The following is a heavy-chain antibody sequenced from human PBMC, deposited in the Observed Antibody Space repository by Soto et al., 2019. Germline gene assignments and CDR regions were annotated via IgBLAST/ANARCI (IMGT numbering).Heavy chain of an antibody. V-gene: IGHV3-74*01. Sequence: EVQLVESGGALVQPGGSLRLSCAASGFTFSSYWMHWVRQAPGKGLIWVSRISNDGSSTTYADSVKGRFTISRDNAKNTLYLQRSSLRDEDTAVYYCARDSLVVPASPITYYYGLDVWGQGTTVTVSS. CDR3: ARDSLVVPASPITYYYGLDV. D-gene: IGHD3-16*01. J-gene: IGHJ6*02. CDR1: GFTFSSYW. CDR2: ISNDGSST.